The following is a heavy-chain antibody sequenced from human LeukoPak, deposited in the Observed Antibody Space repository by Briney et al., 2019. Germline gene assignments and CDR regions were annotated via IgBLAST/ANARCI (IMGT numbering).Heavy chain of an antibody. J-gene: IGHJ6*03. CDR1: GGSISSGSYY. D-gene: IGHD2-2*01. CDR2: IYTSGST. V-gene: IGHV4-61*02. Sequence: SETLSLTCTVSGGSISSGSYYWSWIRQPAGKGLEWIGRIYTSGSTNYNPSLKSRVTISVATSKNQFSLKLSSVTAADTAVYYCARDPRILYCSSTSCQGDYYYMDVWGKGTTVTVSS. CDR3: ARDPRILYCSSTSCQGDYYYMDV.